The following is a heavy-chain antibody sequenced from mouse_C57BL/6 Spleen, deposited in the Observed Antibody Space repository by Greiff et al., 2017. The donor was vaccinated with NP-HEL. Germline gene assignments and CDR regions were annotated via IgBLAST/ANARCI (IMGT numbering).Heavy chain of an antibody. Sequence: VQLQQSGPELVKPGASVKISCKASGYSFTGYYMNWVKQSPEKSLVWIGEINPSTGGTTYNQKFKAKATLTVDKSSSTAYMQLKSLTSEDSAVYYCARSGTAQATFDYWGQGTTLTVSS. J-gene: IGHJ2*01. D-gene: IGHD3-2*02. CDR1: GYSFTGYY. CDR2: INPSTGGT. CDR3: ARSGTAQATFDY. V-gene: IGHV1-42*01.